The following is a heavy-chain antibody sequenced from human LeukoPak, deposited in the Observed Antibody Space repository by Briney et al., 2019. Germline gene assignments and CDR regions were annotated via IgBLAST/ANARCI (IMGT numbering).Heavy chain of an antibody. J-gene: IGHJ6*02. Sequence: SVKVSCKASGGTFSSYAISWVRQAPGLGLEWMGGIIPIFGTANYAQKFQGRVTITADESTSTAYMELSSLRSEDTAVYYCARPRGYCSGGSCYSEYYGMDVWGQGTTVTVSS. CDR3: ARPRGYCSGGSCYSEYYGMDV. CDR1: GGTFSSYA. V-gene: IGHV1-69*13. D-gene: IGHD2-15*01. CDR2: IIPIFGTA.